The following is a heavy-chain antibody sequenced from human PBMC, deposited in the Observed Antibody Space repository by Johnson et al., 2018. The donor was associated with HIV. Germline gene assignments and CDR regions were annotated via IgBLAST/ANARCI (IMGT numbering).Heavy chain of an antibody. CDR3: ARGYTIGACDI. D-gene: IGHD3-3*01. CDR1: GFTFSTYG. J-gene: IGHJ3*02. CDR2: LWYDGSNK. Sequence: QVQLVESGGGVVQPGRSLRLSCAASGFTFSTYGMHWVRQAPGTGLEWVAVLWYDGSNKYHADSVKGRFTISRDNSKNTLYLQMNRLRAEDTAVYYCARGYTIGACDIWGQGTMVTVSS. V-gene: IGHV3-33*01.